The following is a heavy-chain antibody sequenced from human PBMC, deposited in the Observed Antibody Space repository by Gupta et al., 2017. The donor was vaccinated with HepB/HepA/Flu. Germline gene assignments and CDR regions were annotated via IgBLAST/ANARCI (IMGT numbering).Heavy chain of an antibody. CDR2: IRGRGDTT. Sequence: EPLLEPGGCLEQPGGSLRLSSAASGVTFTNSAVTWVRQTPGKGLGWVSEIRGRGDTTLYADSVKGLFTISSDNSKNILYLQMNSLRGEDTDIYYCAKDPNGDYVGALDTWGQGTMVTVSS. CDR1: GVTFTNSA. J-gene: IGHJ3*02. D-gene: IGHD4-17*01. V-gene: IGHV3-23*01. CDR3: AKDPNGDYVGALDT.